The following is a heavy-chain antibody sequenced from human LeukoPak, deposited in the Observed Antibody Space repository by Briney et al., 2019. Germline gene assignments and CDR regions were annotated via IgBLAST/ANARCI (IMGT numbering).Heavy chain of an antibody. CDR2: IYTSGST. Sequence: SETLSLTCTVSGGSISSYYWSWIRQPAGKGLEWIGRIYTSGSTNYNPSLKSRVTMSVDTSKNQFSLKLSSVTAADTAVYYCARDKQLVLRKGYYYYMDVWGKGTTVTVSS. J-gene: IGHJ6*03. CDR1: GGSISSYY. D-gene: IGHD6-6*01. V-gene: IGHV4-4*07. CDR3: ARDKQLVLRKGYYYYMDV.